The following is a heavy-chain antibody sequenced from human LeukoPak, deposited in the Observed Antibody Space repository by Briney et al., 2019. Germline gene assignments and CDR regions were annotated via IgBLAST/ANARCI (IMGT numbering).Heavy chain of an antibody. Sequence: GESLKISCEGSGYSFSNYWIGWVRQMPGKGLEWMGIIYPGDYETRYSPSFQGLATISVDKSISTAYLQWSSLEASDTAMYYCAIPPGYCGNDCSFDHWGQGTLVTVSS. CDR3: AIPPGYCGNDCSFDH. D-gene: IGHD2-21*02. J-gene: IGHJ4*02. CDR1: GYSFSNYW. V-gene: IGHV5-51*01. CDR2: IYPGDYET.